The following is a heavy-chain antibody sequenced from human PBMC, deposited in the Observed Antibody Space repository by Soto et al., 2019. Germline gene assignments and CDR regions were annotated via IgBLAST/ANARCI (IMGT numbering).Heavy chain of an antibody. CDR2: TYYRSKWYN. CDR1: ENRFSSNSAA. V-gene: IGHV6-1*01. D-gene: IGHD6-6*01. CDR3: ARVKDSSSPGGDWFDP. Sequence: SQTLSRSGSISENRFSSNSAASNWIRQSPSRGLEWLGRTYYRSKWYNDYAVSVKSRITINPDTSKNQFSLQLNSVTPEDTAVYYCARVKDSSSPGGDWFDPWGQGTLVTVSS. J-gene: IGHJ5*02.